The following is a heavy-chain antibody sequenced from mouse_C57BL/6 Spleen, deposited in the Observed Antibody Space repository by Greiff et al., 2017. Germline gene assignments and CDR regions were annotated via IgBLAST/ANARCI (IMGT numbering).Heavy chain of an antibody. CDR2: IDPENGDT. J-gene: IGHJ3*01. CDR3: TTGGWLRRAY. CDR1: GFNIKDDY. D-gene: IGHD2-2*01. V-gene: IGHV14-4*01. Sequence: EVQVVESGAELVRPGASVKLSCTASGFNIKDDYMHWVKQRPEQGLEWIGWIDPENGDTEYASKFQGKATITADTSSNTAYLQLSSLTSEDTAVYYCTTGGWLRRAYWGQGTLVTVSA.